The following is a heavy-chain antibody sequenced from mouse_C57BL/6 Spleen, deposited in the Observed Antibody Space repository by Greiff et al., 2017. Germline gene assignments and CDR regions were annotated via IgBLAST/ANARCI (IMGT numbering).Heavy chain of an antibody. CDR1: GYSFTGYY. D-gene: IGHD2-1*01. Sequence: EVQLQQSGPELVKPGASVKISCKASGYSFTGYYMNWVKQSPEKSLEWIGEINPSTGGTTYNQKFKAKATLTVDKSSSTAYMQLKSLTSEDSAVYYCAREGIYYGNRAWFAYWGQGTLVTVSA. V-gene: IGHV1-42*01. CDR2: INPSTGGT. CDR3: AREGIYYGNRAWFAY. J-gene: IGHJ3*01.